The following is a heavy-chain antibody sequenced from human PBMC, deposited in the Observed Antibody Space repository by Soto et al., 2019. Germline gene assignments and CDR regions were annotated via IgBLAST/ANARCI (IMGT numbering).Heavy chain of an antibody. Sequence: PSETLALTFTFSGGSISSHYWSWIRQPPGKVLYCISYIYYIWSTNYNPSLTSPVTISVDTSKNQFSLKLSSVTAADTAVYYCARLLGSYYYYGMDVWGQGTTVTVSS. D-gene: IGHD1-26*01. CDR3: ARLLGSYYYYGMDV. CDR1: GGSISSHY. CDR2: IYYIWST. V-gene: IGHV4-59*11. J-gene: IGHJ6*02.